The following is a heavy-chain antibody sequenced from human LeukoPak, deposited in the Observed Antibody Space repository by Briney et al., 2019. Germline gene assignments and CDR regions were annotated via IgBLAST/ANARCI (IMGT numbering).Heavy chain of an antibody. V-gene: IGHV3-23*01. CDR3: VVYTGGYRSQF. CDR1: GFTFTNYA. Sequence: GGSLRLSCAASGFTFTNYAMSWVRQAPGKGLEWVSAISDRGDRQYYADSVKGRFTISRDNSMNTLRLQMNSLSVEDTAVYYCVVYTGGYRSQFWGQGTLVTVSS. CDR2: ISDRGDRQ. J-gene: IGHJ4*02. D-gene: IGHD5-24*01.